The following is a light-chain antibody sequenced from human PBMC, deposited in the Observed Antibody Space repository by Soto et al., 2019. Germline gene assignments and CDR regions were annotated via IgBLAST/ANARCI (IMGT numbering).Light chain of an antibody. CDR2: DTS. CDR3: LLSYSGARGGV. CDR1: TGAVTSGHY. Sequence: QAVVTQEPSLTVSPGGTVTLTCGSSTGAVTSGHYPYWFQQKPGQAPRTLIYDTSNKHSWTPARFSGSLLGGKAALTLSGAQPEDVAEYYCLLSYSGARGGVFGGGTKLTVL. V-gene: IGLV7-46*01. J-gene: IGLJ2*01.